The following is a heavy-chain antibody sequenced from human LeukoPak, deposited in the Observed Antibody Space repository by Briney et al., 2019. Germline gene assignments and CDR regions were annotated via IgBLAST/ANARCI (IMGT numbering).Heavy chain of an antibody. CDR2: INPDTGDT. Sequence: ASVKVSCKASGYTFTEYYMHWMRQAPGQGLEWMGRINPDTGDTKYAQMFQGRVILTTDTSMTTAYMELRSLRSDDTAVYYCVRLGSSHWFDPWGQGTLVTVSS. D-gene: IGHD7-27*01. CDR3: VRLGSSHWFDP. V-gene: IGHV1-2*06. CDR1: GYTFTEYY. J-gene: IGHJ5*02.